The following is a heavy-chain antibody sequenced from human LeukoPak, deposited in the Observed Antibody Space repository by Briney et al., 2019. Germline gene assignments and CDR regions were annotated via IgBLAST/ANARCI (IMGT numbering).Heavy chain of an antibody. CDR3: AREWASRIVVVTAHFDY. CDR1: GFTFSSYA. V-gene: IGHV3-30-3*01. Sequence: GGSLRLSCAASGFTFSSYAMHWVRQAPGKGLEWVAVISYDGSNKYYADSVKGRFTISRDNSKNTLYLQMNSLRAEDTAVYYCAREWASRIVVVTAHFDYWGQGTLVTVSS. D-gene: IGHD2-21*02. CDR2: ISYDGSNK. J-gene: IGHJ4*02.